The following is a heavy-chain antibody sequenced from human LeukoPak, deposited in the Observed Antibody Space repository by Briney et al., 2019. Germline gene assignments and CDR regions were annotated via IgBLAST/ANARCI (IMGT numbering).Heavy chain of an antibody. Sequence: EASVTVSCKASGYTFTGYYMHWVRQAPGQGLEWMGWINPNSGGTNYAQKFQGRVTMTRDTSISTAYMELSRLRSDDTAVYYCARVPPMVRGVIRFDYWGQGTLVTVSS. CDR1: GYTFTGYY. D-gene: IGHD3-10*01. V-gene: IGHV1-2*02. CDR2: INPNSGGT. CDR3: ARVPPMVRGVIRFDY. J-gene: IGHJ4*02.